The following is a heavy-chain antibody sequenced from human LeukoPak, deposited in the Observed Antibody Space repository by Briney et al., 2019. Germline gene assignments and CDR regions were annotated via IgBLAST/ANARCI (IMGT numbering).Heavy chain of an antibody. J-gene: IGHJ5*02. CDR3: AKGSSGYFADL. D-gene: IGHD3-22*01. V-gene: IGHV3-23*01. CDR1: GFIFHNYG. CDR2: ISNDGGGT. Sequence: GGSLRLSCAASGFIFHNYGLIWVRQAPGKGLEWVSAISNDGGGTQYADFVEGRFTISRDNSKNTLFLKMSSLRAEDTALYYCAKGSSGYFADLWGQGTLVTVSS.